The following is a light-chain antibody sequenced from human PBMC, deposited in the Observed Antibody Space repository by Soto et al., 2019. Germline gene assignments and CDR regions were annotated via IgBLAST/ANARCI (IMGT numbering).Light chain of an antibody. J-gene: IGKJ5*01. V-gene: IGKV1-33*01. CDR1: QDIRKY. Sequence: DIQMTQSPSSLSASVGDRVTITCQARQDIRKYLDWYQQKPGKAPKVLIYDASNLETGVPSRFSGSGSGTHFTLTISSLQPEDFAVYYCQQYRDLPITFGQGTRLEIK. CDR3: QQYRDLPIT. CDR2: DAS.